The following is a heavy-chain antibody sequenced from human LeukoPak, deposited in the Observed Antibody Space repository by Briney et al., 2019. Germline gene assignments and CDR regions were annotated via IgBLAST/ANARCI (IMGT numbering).Heavy chain of an antibody. Sequence: SVKVSCKASGGTFTSYAISWVRQAPGQGLEWMGGIIPLFDTASYAQKFQGRVTITADESTNTAYMELSSLRSEDTAVYYCARIRSPYDSSEGQPYYFYYGMDVWGQGTTVTVSS. CDR1: GGTFTSYA. CDR2: IIPLFDTA. CDR3: ARIRSPYDSSEGQPYYFYYGMDV. D-gene: IGHD3-22*01. J-gene: IGHJ6*02. V-gene: IGHV1-69*13.